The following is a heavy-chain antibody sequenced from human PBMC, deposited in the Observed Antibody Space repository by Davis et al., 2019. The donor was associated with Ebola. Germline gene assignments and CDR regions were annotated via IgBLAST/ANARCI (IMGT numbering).Heavy chain of an antibody. CDR1: GYTFTSYG. V-gene: IGHV1-18*01. CDR2: ISAYNGNT. J-gene: IGHJ6*02. CDR3: ARVQGVPAAMSFYGMDV. Sequence: AASVKVSCKASGYTFTSYGISWVRQAPGQGLEWMGWISAYNGNTNYAQKLQGRVTMTTDTSTSTAYMELRSLRSDDTAVYYCARVQGVPAAMSFYGMDVWGQGTTVTVSS. D-gene: IGHD2-2*01.